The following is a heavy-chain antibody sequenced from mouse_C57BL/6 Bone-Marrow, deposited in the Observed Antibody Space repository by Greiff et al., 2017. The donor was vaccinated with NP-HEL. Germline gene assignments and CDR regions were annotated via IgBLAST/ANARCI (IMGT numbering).Heavy chain of an antibody. Sequence: QVQLQQSGPELVKPGASVKFSCKASGYAFSSSWMNWVKQRPGKGLEWIGRIYPGDGDTNYNGKFKGKATLTADKSSSTAYMQLSSLTSEDSAVYFCARDITTVVDYWGQGATLTVSS. CDR1: GYAFSSSW. CDR2: IYPGDGDT. CDR3: ARDITTVVDY. D-gene: IGHD1-1*01. J-gene: IGHJ2*01. V-gene: IGHV1-82*01.